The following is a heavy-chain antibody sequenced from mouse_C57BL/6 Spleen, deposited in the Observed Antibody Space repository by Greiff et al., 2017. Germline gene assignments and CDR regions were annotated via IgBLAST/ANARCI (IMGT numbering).Heavy chain of an antibody. CDR3: ARDSNQAWFAY. CDR1: GYTFTSYT. Sequence: VQLQESGAELARPGASVKMSCKASGYTFTSYTMHWVKQRPGQGLEWIGYINPSSGYTKYNQKFKDKATLTADKSSSTAYMQLSSLTSEDSAVYYCARDSNQAWFAYWGQGTLVTVSA. CDR2: INPSSGYT. V-gene: IGHV1-4*01. J-gene: IGHJ3*01. D-gene: IGHD2-5*01.